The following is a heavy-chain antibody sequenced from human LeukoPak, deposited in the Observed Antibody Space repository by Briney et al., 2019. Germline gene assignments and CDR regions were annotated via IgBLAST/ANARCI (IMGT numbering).Heavy chain of an antibody. CDR2: TYYRSKWYN. CDR1: GDSVSSNSAA. D-gene: IGHD5-12*01. J-gene: IGHJ6*03. V-gene: IGHV6-1*01. Sequence: SQTLSLTCAISGDSVSSNSAAWNWIRQSPSRGLEWLGRTYYRSKWYNDYAVSVKSRITINPDTSKNQFSPQLNSVTPEDTAVYYCAKGSGYEAQYYYYYMDVWGKGTTVTISS. CDR3: AKGSGYEAQYYYYYMDV.